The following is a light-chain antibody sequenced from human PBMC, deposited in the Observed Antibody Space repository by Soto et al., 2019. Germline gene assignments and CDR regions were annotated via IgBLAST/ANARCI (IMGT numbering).Light chain of an antibody. CDR1: RSDVGGYNS. V-gene: IGLV2-14*01. Sequence: QSVLTQPASVSGSPGQSITISCTGTRSDVGGYNSVCWHQQHPGKAPKLIIYEVSNRPSGISDRFSASKSGNTASLTISGLQADDEADYYCSPFTTTNTWVFGGGTKLTVL. CDR3: SPFTTTNTWV. J-gene: IGLJ3*02. CDR2: EVS.